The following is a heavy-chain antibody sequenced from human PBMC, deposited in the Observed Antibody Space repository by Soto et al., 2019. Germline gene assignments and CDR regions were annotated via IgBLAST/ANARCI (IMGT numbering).Heavy chain of an antibody. CDR2: IYYSGST. D-gene: IGHD4-17*01. CDR1: GGSISSYY. Sequence: SETLSLTCTVSGGSISSYYWSWIRQPPGKGLEWIGYIYYSGSTNYNPSLKSRVTISVDTSKNQFSLKLSSVTAADTAVYYCARPRDYGDYDAFDIWGQGTMVTVSS. V-gene: IGHV4-59*08. J-gene: IGHJ3*02. CDR3: ARPRDYGDYDAFDI.